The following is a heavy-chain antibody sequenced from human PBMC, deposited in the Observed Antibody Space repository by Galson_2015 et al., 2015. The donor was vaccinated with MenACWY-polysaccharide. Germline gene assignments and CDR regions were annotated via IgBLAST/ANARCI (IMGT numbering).Heavy chain of an antibody. Sequence: SLRLSCAASGFTFSSYAIHWVRPAPGKGLEWVAVISYDGSNKYYADSLKGRFTISRDNSKNMLYLQMNSLRAEDTAVYYCARAYCDRTTCYGMDVWGQGTTVTVSS. CDR2: ISYDGSNK. J-gene: IGHJ6*02. D-gene: IGHD2-2*01. CDR3: ARAYCDRTTCYGMDV. V-gene: IGHV3-30-3*01. CDR1: GFTFSSYA.